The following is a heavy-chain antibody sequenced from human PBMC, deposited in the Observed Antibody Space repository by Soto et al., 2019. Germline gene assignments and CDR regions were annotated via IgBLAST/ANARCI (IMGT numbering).Heavy chain of an antibody. CDR3: AMVDNYVTPTPQDV. V-gene: IGHV1-18*01. J-gene: IGHJ6*02. CDR1: GYIFVNYG. CDR2: ISPYSGNT. Sequence: QVQLVQSGDEVRKPGSSVKVSCKASGYIFVNYGIAWVRQAPGQGLEWMGWISPYSGNTHYAGEVQGGVTVSTGRATSAAYGDVRSRTCDGGAVYYCAMVDNYVTPTPQDVWGQGTTVTVSS. D-gene: IGHD3-16*01.